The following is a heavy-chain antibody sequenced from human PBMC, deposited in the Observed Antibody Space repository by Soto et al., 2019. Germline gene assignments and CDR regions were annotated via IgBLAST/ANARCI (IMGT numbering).Heavy chain of an antibody. CDR1: GGSISSYY. V-gene: IGHV4-59*01. D-gene: IGHD5-12*01. J-gene: IGHJ4*02. CDR2: IYYSGST. Sequence: SETLSLTCTVSGGSISSYYWSWIRQPPGKGLEWIGYIYYSGSTNYNPSLKSRVTISVDTSKNQFSLKLSSVTAADTAVYYCARAPYSGYVFDYWGQGTLVTVAS. CDR3: ARAPYSGYVFDY.